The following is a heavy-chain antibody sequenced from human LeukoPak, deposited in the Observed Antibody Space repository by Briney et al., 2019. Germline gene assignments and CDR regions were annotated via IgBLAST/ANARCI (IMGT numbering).Heavy chain of an antibody. V-gene: IGHV1-24*01. Sequence: ASVKVSCKVSGYTLTELSMDWVRQAPGKGLEWMGGFVPEDGETIYAQKFQGRVTMTEDTSTDTAYMELSSLRSEDTAVYYCATLPFDYGDHRVQRDYLDYWGQGTLVTVSS. CDR3: ATLPFDYGDHRVQRDYLDY. J-gene: IGHJ4*02. D-gene: IGHD4-17*01. CDR2: FVPEDGET. CDR1: GYTLTELS.